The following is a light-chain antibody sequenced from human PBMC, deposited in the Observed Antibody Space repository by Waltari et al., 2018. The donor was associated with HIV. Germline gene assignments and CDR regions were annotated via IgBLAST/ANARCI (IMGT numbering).Light chain of an antibody. CDR3: QQYGSSPWT. J-gene: IGKJ1*01. Sequence: EIVLTQSPGTLSLSAGERATLSCRASQSVYNNYLAWYRQKPGQAPSLLIYDASTRATGIPDRFSGSGSGTDFTLIISRLDPEDFALYYCQQYGSSPWTFGQGTTVEIK. CDR2: DAS. V-gene: IGKV3-20*01. CDR1: QSVYNNY.